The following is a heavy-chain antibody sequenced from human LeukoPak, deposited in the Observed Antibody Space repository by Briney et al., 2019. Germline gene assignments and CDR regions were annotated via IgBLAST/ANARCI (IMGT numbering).Heavy chain of an antibody. CDR1: GGSISSYY. D-gene: IGHD1-26*01. CDR2: IYYSVST. J-gene: IGHJ4*02. V-gene: IGHV4-59*08. Sequence: PSETLSLTCTVSGGSISSYYWSWIRQPPGKGLEWIGYIYYSVSTNYNPSLKSRVTISVDTSKNQFSLKLSSVTAADTAVYYCARHVSGSYSFDYWGQGTLVTVSS. CDR3: ARHVSGSYSFDY.